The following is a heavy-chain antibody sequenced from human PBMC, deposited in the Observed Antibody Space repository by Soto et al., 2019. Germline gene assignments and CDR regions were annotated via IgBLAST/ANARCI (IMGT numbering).Heavy chain of an antibody. J-gene: IGHJ4*02. CDR1: GSRFSNYV. Sequence: ASVKVSCKVSGSRFSNYVISWVRQAPGHGLEWLGRIIPIFNSTKYAQSFQGRVTITADKSTSTASLELSSLRSDDTAVYYCARECRGNKAGYNGLVSLGYWGQGTLVTVSS. CDR3: ARECRGNKAGYNGLVSLGY. D-gene: IGHD2-2*02. V-gene: IGHV1-69*06. CDR2: IIPIFNST.